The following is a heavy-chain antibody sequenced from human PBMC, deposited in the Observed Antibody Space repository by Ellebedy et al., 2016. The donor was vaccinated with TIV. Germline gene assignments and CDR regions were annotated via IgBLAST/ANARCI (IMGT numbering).Heavy chain of an antibody. V-gene: IGHV3-53*01. J-gene: IGHJ4*02. CDR2: IYSGGST. CDR1: GFTVSSNY. D-gene: IGHD1-26*01. Sequence: GESLKISCAASGFTVSSNYMSWVRQAPGKGLEWVSVIYSGGSTYYADSVKGRFTISRDNSKNTLYLQMNSLRAEDTAVYYCALNRQWELLDYWGQGTLVTVSS. CDR3: ALNRQWELLDY.